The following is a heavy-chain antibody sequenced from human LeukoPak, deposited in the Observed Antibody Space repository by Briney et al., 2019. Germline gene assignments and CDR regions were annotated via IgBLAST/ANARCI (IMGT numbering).Heavy chain of an antibody. D-gene: IGHD5-18*01. CDR2: ISSSGSYI. J-gene: IGHJ6*03. CDR1: GFTFSSYS. CDR3: ARVGYSYGPTSYYYYMDV. V-gene: IGHV3-21*01. Sequence: GGSLRLSCAASGFTFSSYSMNWVRQAPGKGLEWVSSISSSGSYIYYADSVKGRFTISRDNAKNSLYLQMNSLRAEDTAVYYCARVGYSYGPTSYYYYMDVWGKGTTVTVSS.